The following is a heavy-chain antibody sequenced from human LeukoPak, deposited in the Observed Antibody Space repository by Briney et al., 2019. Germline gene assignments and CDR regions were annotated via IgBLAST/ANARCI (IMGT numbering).Heavy chain of an antibody. CDR3: AREVPYDY. CDR1: GFTVSSFE. V-gene: IGHV3-48*03. Sequence: GGSLRLSCAASGFTVSSFEMNWVRQARGKGLEWVSYISSSGSTIYYADSVKGRFTISRENANNSLYLQINTLRAEDTAVYYCAREVPYDYWGQGNMVTVSS. D-gene: IGHD4/OR15-4a*01. J-gene: IGHJ4*02. CDR2: ISSSGSTI.